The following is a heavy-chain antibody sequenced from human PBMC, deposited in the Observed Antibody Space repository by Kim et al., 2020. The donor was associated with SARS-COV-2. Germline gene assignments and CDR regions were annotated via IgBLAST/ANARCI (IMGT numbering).Heavy chain of an antibody. J-gene: IGHJ4*02. Sequence: ASVKVSCKASGYIFTGYYMHWVRQAPGQGLEWMGWIDPNSGGTSYAQRFQGRVTMTRDTSISTAYMELSRLTSDDTAVYYCATARLRGTGYEAFDYWGQGTLVTVSS. V-gene: IGHV1-2*02. CDR3: ATARLRGTGYEAFDY. CDR1: GYIFTGYY. CDR2: IDPNSGGT. D-gene: IGHD3-10*01.